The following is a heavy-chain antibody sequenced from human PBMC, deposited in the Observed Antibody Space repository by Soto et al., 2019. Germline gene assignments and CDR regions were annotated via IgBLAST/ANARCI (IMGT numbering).Heavy chain of an antibody. Sequence: SETLSLTCTVSGASINTYYWAWIRQPPGKGLEWIGYIHNSGTTDYNPSLKSRVTMSVDTSKSQFSLKLSSVTAADTAVYYCARDYGAGSYGIDYSGQATLVTVSS. CDR3: ARDYGAGSYGIDY. CDR2: IHNSGTT. CDR1: GASINTYY. V-gene: IGHV4-59*01. J-gene: IGHJ4*02. D-gene: IGHD3-10*01.